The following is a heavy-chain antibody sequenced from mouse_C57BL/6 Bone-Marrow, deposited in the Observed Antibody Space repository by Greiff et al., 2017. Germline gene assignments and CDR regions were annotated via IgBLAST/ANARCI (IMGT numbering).Heavy chain of an antibody. D-gene: IGHD2-4*01. CDR2: IDPENGDT. J-gene: IGHJ3*01. Sequence: EVKLMESGAELVRPGASVKLSCTASGFNIKDDYMHWVKQRPEQGLEWIGWIDPENGDTEYASKFQGKATITADTSSNTAYLQLSSLTSEDTAVXYCTLIYYDYDPAWFAYWGQGTLVTVSA. CDR3: TLIYYDYDPAWFAY. CDR1: GFNIKDDY. V-gene: IGHV14-4*01.